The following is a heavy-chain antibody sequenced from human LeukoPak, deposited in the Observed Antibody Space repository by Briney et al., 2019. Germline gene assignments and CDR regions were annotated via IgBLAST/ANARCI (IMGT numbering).Heavy chain of an antibody. J-gene: IGHJ5*02. CDR3: ARPGKGLNWFDP. CDR1: GGSFSGYY. CDR2: INHSGST. Sequence: PSETLSLTCAVYGGSFSGYYWSWIRQPPGEGLEWIGEINHSGSTNYNPSLKSRVTISVDTSKNQFSLKLSSVTAADTAVYYCARPGKGLNWFDPWGQGTLVTVSS. V-gene: IGHV4-34*01.